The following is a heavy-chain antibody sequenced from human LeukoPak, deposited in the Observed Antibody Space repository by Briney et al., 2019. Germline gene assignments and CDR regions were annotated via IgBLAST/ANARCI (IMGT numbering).Heavy chain of an antibody. D-gene: IGHD6-13*01. V-gene: IGHV3-23*01. Sequence: GGSLRLSCAASGFTFSSYAMSWVRQAPGKGLEWVSAISGSGGSTYYADSVKGRFTISRDNSKNTLYLQMNSLRAEDTAVYYCAKDLGSSSLTGGAIFDYWGQGTLVTVSS. CDR1: GFTFSSYA. CDR2: ISGSGGST. CDR3: AKDLGSSSLTGGAIFDY. J-gene: IGHJ4*02.